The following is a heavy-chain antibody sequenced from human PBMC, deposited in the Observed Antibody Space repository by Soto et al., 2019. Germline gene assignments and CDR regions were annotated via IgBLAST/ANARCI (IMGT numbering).Heavy chain of an antibody. CDR1: GGTFSSYT. CDR2: IIPILGIA. CDR3: AHGDHDADWFDP. D-gene: IGHD4-17*01. V-gene: IGHV1-69*02. J-gene: IGHJ5*02. Sequence: QVQLVQSGAEVKKPGSSVKVSCKASGGTFSSYTISWVRQAPGQGLEWMGRIIPILGIANYAQKFQGRVTITADKSTSTAYMELSSLRSEDTAVYYCAHGDHDADWFDPWGQGTLVTVSS.